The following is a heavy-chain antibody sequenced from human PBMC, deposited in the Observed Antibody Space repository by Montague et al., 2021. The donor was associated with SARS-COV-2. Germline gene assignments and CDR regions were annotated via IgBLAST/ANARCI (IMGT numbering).Heavy chain of an antibody. D-gene: IGHD1-26*01. CDR2: INHSGST. Sequence: SETLSLTCAVYGGSFSGYYWTWIRQSPRKGLEWIGEINHSGSTNNNPSLKSRVTISVDTSKNQFSLKLSSVTAADTAVYYCAWGELTWRGLITCYGMDVWGQGTTVTVSS. J-gene: IGHJ6*02. CDR1: GGSFSGYY. V-gene: IGHV4-34*01. CDR3: AWGELTWRGLITCYGMDV.